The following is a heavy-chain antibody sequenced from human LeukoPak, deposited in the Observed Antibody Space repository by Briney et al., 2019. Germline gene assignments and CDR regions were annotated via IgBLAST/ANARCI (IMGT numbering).Heavy chain of an antibody. D-gene: IGHD3-10*01. CDR3: ARVGLVRGYY. J-gene: IGHJ4*02. CDR1: GGSISSGGYY. CDR2: IYYSGST. V-gene: IGHV4-30-4*08. Sequence: SETLSLTCTVSGGSISSGGYYWSWIRQPPGKGLEWIGYIYYSGSTYYNPSLKSRVTISVDTSKNQFSLKLSSVTAADTAVYYCARVGLVRGYYWGQGTLVTVSS.